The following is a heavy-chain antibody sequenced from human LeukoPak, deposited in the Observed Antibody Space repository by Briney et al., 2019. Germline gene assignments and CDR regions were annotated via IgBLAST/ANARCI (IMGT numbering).Heavy chain of an antibody. CDR1: GFTFSSYG. CDR2: IRYDGTDK. V-gene: IGHV3-30*02. J-gene: IGHJ4*02. CDR3: ARDRGSGSDY. Sequence: GGSLRLSCAASGFTFSSYGMHWVRQAPGKGLDWVAFIRYDGTDKYYADSVKGRFTISRDNSKNTLYLQMNSLRAEDTAVYYCARDRGSGSDYWGQGTLVTVSS. D-gene: IGHD6-19*01.